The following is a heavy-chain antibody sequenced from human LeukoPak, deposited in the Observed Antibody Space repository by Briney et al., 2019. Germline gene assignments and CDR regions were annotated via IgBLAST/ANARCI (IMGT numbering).Heavy chain of an antibody. CDR3: AGLVVVAATPYGDYFDY. CDR1: GGSFSGYY. CDR2: INHSGST. D-gene: IGHD2-15*01. J-gene: IGHJ4*02. Sequence: PSETLSLTCAVYGGSFSGYYWSWIRQPPGKGLEWIGEINHSGSTNYNPSLKSRVTISVDTSKDQFSLKLSSVTAADTAVYYCAGLVVVAATPYGDYFDYGGQGTLVTVS. V-gene: IGHV4-34*01.